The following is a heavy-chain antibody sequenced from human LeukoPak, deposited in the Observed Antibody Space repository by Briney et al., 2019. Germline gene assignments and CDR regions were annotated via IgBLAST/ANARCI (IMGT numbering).Heavy chain of an antibody. V-gene: IGHV3-21*01. D-gene: IGHD6-13*01. J-gene: IGHJ4*02. Sequence: DLVSSISSSSSYIYYADSVKGRFTISRDNAKNSLYLQMNSLRAEDTAVYYCARDAAAASRYWGQGTLVTVSS. CDR2: ISSSSSYI. CDR3: ARDAAAASRY.